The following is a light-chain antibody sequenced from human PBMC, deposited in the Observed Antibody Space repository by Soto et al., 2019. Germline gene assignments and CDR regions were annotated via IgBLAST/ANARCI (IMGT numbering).Light chain of an antibody. V-gene: IGLV2-11*01. CDR1: SSDVGGFNY. CDR2: DVS. CDR3: CSYAGTYAYV. J-gene: IGLJ1*01. Sequence: QSALTQPRSVSGSPGQSVTNSCTGTSSDVGGFNYVSWYQQHPGKDPKLMIYDVSERPSGVPDRFSGSKSGNTASLTISGLQVDDEADYYCCSYAGTYAYVFGTGTKVTVL.